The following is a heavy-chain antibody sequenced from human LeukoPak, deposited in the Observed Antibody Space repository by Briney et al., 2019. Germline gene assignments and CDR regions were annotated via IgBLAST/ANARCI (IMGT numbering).Heavy chain of an antibody. Sequence: ARYLRLSCAASGFTFDDYAMHWVRQAPGKGLEWVSGISWNSGSIGYADSVKGRFTISRDNAKNSLYLQMNSLRAEEKALYYCAKDRDYDMAAHDAFDIWGQGTMVTVSS. J-gene: IGHJ3*02. D-gene: IGHD3-9*01. V-gene: IGHV3-9*01. CDR3: AKDRDYDMAAHDAFDI. CDR1: GFTFDDYA. CDR2: ISWNSGSI.